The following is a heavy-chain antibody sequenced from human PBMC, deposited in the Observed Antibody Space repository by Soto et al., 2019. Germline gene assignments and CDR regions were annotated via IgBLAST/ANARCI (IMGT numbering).Heavy chain of an antibody. Sequence: EVQLVESGGGLVKPGGSLSLSCAASGFTFSNAWMSWVRQAPGKGLEWVGRIKSKTDGGTTDYAAPVKGRFTISRDDSKNTLYLQMNSLKTEDTAVYYCTTEGYYGSGSYYPRGAFDIWGQGTMVTVSS. D-gene: IGHD3-10*01. CDR1: GFTFSNAW. CDR3: TTEGYYGSGSYYPRGAFDI. V-gene: IGHV3-15*01. J-gene: IGHJ3*02. CDR2: IKSKTDGGTT.